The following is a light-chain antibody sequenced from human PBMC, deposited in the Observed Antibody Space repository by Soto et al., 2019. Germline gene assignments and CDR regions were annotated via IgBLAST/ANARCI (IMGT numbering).Light chain of an antibody. CDR3: QQYKDYAGFT. V-gene: IGKV1-5*03. CDR2: KAS. CDR1: QSVSDW. J-gene: IGKJ3*01. Sequence: DIQMTQSPSTLSASVGDRVTITCRASQSVSDWLAWYQHKPGKAPKLLIYKASSVESGVPSRFSGSGSGTEFTLTISSLQPDDFATYYCQQYKDYAGFTFGPGTKVDIK.